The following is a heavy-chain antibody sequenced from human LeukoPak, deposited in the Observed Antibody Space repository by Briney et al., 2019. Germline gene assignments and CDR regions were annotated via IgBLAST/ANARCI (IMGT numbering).Heavy chain of an antibody. CDR3: AKDSVDFWSGYYSSPPGWFDP. J-gene: IGHJ5*02. D-gene: IGHD3-3*01. CDR2: ISGSGGST. V-gene: IGHV3-23*01. CDR1: GFTFSSYA. Sequence: GGSLRLSCAASGFTFSSYAMSWVRQAPGKGLEWVSAISGSGGSTYYADSVKGRFTISRDNSKNTLYLQMNSLRAEDTAVYYCAKDSVDFWSGYYSSPPGWFDPWGQGTLVTVSS.